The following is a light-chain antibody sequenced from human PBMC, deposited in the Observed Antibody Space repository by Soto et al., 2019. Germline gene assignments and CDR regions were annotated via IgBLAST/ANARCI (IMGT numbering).Light chain of an antibody. J-gene: IGLJ2*01. CDR3: QVWDGDTDQLV. CDR1: HIGGQS. Sequence: SYELTQPPSVSVAPGQTATITCGGIHIGGQSVHWYQQKSGQAPVLVIYRDSDRPSGIPERFSGSNSGNTATLTISRVEVGDEAEYFCQVWDGDTDQLVFGAGTKLTVL. V-gene: IGLV3-21*04. CDR2: RDS.